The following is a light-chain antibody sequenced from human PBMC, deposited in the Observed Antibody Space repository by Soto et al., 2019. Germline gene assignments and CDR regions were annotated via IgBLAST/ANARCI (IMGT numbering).Light chain of an antibody. CDR2: GAS. J-gene: IGKJ2*01. V-gene: IGKV3-20*01. CDR3: QQYGSSPPRYT. CDR1: QSVSSSY. Sequence: EIVLTQSPGTLSLSPGERATLSCRASQSVSSSYLAWYQQKPGRAPRLLIYGASSRATGIPDRFSGSGSGTDFTLTISRLEPEDFAGYYCQQYGSSPPRYTFGQGTKLEIK.